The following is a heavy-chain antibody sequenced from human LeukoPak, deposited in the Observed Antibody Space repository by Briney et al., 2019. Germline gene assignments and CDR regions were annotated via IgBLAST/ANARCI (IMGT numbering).Heavy chain of an antibody. V-gene: IGHV3-7*03. CDR2: INKDGSEK. J-gene: IGHJ6*03. CDR1: GFTFTNYW. D-gene: IGHD6-6*01. Sequence: PGGSLRLSCRASGFTFTNYWMNWVRQAPGKGLEWVANINKDGSEKNYVDSMKGRFTISRDNAKNSLYLQMNSLRTEDTALYYCAKSIAARSYYYYMDVWGKGTTVTVSS. CDR3: AKSIAARSYYYYMDV.